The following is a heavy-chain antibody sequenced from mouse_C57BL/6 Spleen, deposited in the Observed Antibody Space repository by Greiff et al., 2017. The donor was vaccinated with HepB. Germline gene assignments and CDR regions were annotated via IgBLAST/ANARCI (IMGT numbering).Heavy chain of an antibody. D-gene: IGHD1-1*01. CDR1: GYAFSSYW. CDR3: ARSHYYGSRFFDY. CDR2: IYPGDGDT. J-gene: IGHJ2*01. V-gene: IGHV1-80*01. Sequence: QVQLQQSGAELVKPGASVKISCKASGYAFSSYWMNWVKQRPGKGLEWIGQIYPGDGDTNYNGKFKGKATLTADKSSSTAYMQLSSLTSEDSAVYFCARSHYYGSRFFDYWGQGTTLTVSS.